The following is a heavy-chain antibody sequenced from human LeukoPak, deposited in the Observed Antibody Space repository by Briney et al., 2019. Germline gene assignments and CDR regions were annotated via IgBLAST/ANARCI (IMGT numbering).Heavy chain of an antibody. CDR1: GYSISSSNW. D-gene: IGHD3-3*01. J-gene: IGHJ3*02. CDR3: ARNSIRNTIFGVVPDAFDI. V-gene: IGHV4-28*01. CDR2: IYYSGST. Sequence: SDTLSLTCAVSGYSISSSNWWGWIRQPPGKGLEWIGYIYYSGSTYYNPSLKSRVTMSVDTSKNQFSLKLSSVTAVDTAVYYCARNSIRNTIFGVVPDAFDIWGQGTMVTVSS.